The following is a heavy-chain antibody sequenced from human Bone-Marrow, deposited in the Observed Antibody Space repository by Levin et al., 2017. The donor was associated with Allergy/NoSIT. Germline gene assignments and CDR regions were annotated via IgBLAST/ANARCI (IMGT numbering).Heavy chain of an antibody. CDR1: GFTFSTYS. CDR3: AKGRADCRGTGCYSYIDY. D-gene: IGHD2-15*01. CDR2: ISDNGGTT. Sequence: GGSLRLSCAASGFTFSTYSMSWVRQAPGKGLEWVSVISDNGGTTFYADSVKGRFTISRDNSKNTLYLQMGSLRGEDTAVYYCAKGRADCRGTGCYSYIDYWGQGTLVTVSP. J-gene: IGHJ4*02. V-gene: IGHV3-23*01.